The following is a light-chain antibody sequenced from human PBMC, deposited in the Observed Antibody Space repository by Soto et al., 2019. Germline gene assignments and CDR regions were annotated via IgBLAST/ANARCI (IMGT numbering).Light chain of an antibody. CDR1: QSVGRY. J-gene: IGKJ2*01. V-gene: IGKV3-11*01. CDR3: QLRSNWPPKYT. CDR2: EAS. Sequence: EIVLTQTPATLSLSPGERATLSCGASQSVGRYIAWYQQKPGQAPRLLIYEASNRATGIPARFSGSGSWTDFTLTISSLEPEDFAVYYCQLRSNWPPKYTFGQGTKLEIK.